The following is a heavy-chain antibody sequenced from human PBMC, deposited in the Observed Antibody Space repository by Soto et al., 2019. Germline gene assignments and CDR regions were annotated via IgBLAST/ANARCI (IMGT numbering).Heavy chain of an antibody. J-gene: IGHJ4*02. CDR1: GGSISCRSYY. CDR3: ARHKYTSSRYLLPDF. V-gene: IGHV4-39*01. D-gene: IGHD6-13*01. CDR2: IYYSGNA. Sequence: QLQLQESGPGLVKPSETLSLTCTVSGGSISCRSYYWGWIRPTPGTGLEWIGSIYYSGNAYYNPSPKSRVAVSVDTSKNQFPLKVTSVTATDTAVYYCARHKYTSSRYLLPDFWGQGTLVTVSS.